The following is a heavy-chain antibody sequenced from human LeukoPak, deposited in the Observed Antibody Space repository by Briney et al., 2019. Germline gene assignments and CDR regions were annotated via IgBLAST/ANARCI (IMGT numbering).Heavy chain of an antibody. CDR1: GFTFSSYW. Sequence: PGGSLRLSCAASGFTFSSYWMSWVRQAPGKGLEWVANIKQDGSEKYYVDAVKGRFTISRDNAKNSLYLQMNSLRAEDTAVYYCARESGDSSSWYRPYYYYYGMDVWGQGTTVTVSS. V-gene: IGHV3-7*01. CDR2: IKQDGSEK. D-gene: IGHD6-13*01. CDR3: ARESGDSSSWYRPYYYYYGMDV. J-gene: IGHJ6*02.